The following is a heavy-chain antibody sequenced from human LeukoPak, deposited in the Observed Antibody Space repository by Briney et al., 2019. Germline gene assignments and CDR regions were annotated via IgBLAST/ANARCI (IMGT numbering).Heavy chain of an antibody. J-gene: IGHJ6*02. CDR2: ISAYNGNT. D-gene: IGHD6-19*01. V-gene: IGHV1-18*01. Sequence: ASVKVSCKASGYTFTSYGISWVRQAPGQGLEWMGWISAYNGNTNYAQKFQGRVTMTRNTSISTAYMELSSLRSEDTAVYYCARVEEAGYSSGWYSSGHYYYGMDVWGQGTTVTVSS. CDR3: ARVEEAGYSSGWYSSGHYYYGMDV. CDR1: GYTFTSYG.